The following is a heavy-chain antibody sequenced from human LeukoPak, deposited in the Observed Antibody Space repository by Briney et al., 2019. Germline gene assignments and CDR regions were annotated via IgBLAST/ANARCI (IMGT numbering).Heavy chain of an antibody. CDR3: ARESSSQNYFYMDV. V-gene: IGHV3-48*01. Sequence: PGGSLRLSCTASGFTFGDYAMSWVRQAPGKGLEWLSYISGSSATKDYSDSVRGRFTISRDNAKDSLYLQMNSLRAEDTAVYYCARESSSQNYFYMDVWGNGTTVSVSS. J-gene: IGHJ6*03. CDR2: ISGSSATK. CDR1: GFTFGDYA.